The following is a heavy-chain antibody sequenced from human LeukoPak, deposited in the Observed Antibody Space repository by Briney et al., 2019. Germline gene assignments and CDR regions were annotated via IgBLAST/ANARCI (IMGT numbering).Heavy chain of an antibody. CDR1: GFTFSSYS. J-gene: IGHJ4*02. CDR3: AREESYYDYVWGSYRPYYFDY. D-gene: IGHD3-16*02. Sequence: PGGSLRLSCAASGFTFSSYSMNWVRQAPGKGLEWVSSISSSSSYIYYADSVKGRFTISRDNAKNSLYLQMNSLRAEDTAVYYCAREESYYDYVWGSYRPYYFDYWGQGTLVTASS. V-gene: IGHV3-21*01. CDR2: ISSSSSYI.